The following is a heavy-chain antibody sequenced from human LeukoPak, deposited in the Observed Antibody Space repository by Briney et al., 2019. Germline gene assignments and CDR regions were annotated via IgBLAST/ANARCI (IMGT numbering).Heavy chain of an antibody. V-gene: IGHV3-64D*06. CDR1: GFTFSSYA. J-gene: IGHJ4*02. CDR2: ISSNGGST. Sequence: GGSLRLSCSASGFTFSSYAMHWVRQAPGKGLEYVPAISSNGGSTYYADSVKGRFTISRDNSKNTLYLQMSSLRAEDTAVYYCVKDLLVGTTGYWGQGTLVTVSS. D-gene: IGHD1-1*01. CDR3: VKDLLVGTTGY.